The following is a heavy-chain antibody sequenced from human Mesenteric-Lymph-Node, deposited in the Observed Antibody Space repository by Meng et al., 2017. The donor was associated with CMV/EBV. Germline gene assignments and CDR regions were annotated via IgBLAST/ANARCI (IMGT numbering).Heavy chain of an antibody. CDR3: ARQTGVSAFDY. Sequence: GESLKISCEGSGYSFGDYWIGWVRHMPGKGLEWLGIIYPDDSETRYSPSFQGQVTISADKSISTAYLQWSSLKASDTAMYYCARQTGVSAFDYWGQGTLVTVSS. CDR2: IYPDDSET. V-gene: IGHV5-51*01. CDR1: GYSFGDYW. J-gene: IGHJ4*02. D-gene: IGHD7-27*01.